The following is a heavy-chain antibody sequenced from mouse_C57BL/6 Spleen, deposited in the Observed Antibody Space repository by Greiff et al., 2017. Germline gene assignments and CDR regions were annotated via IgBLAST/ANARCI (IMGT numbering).Heavy chain of an antibody. Sequence: QVQLQQPGAELVKPGASVKMSCKASGYTFTSYWITWVKQRPGQGLEWIGDIYPGSGSTNYNEKFKSKATLTVDTSSSTAYMQLSSLTSEDSAVYYCARRRGYDYGGTMDYWGQGTSVTVSS. J-gene: IGHJ4*01. D-gene: IGHD2-4*01. CDR1: GYTFTSYW. CDR3: ARRRGYDYGGTMDY. V-gene: IGHV1-55*01. CDR2: IYPGSGST.